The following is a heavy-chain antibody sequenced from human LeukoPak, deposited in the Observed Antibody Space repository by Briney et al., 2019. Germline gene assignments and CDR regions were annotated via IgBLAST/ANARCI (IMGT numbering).Heavy chain of an antibody. CDR1: GGTFSSYV. V-gene: IGHV1-69*06. CDR3: SSTRLARDISGYYY. J-gene: IGHJ4*02. Sequence: GASVKVSCKASGGTFSSYVINWVRQAPGQGLGWMGGIIPISGTAIYAHKFQGRLTITADKSTSTAYMELSSLRSEDTAMYYCSSTRLARDISGYYYWGQGTLVTVSS. CDR2: IIPISGTA. D-gene: IGHD3-22*01.